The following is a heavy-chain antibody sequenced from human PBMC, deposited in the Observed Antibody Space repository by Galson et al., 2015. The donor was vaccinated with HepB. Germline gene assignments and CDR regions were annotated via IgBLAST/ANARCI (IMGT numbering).Heavy chain of an antibody. V-gene: IGHV4-34*01. Sequence: TLSLTCAVYGGSFRESSWTWIRQSPGKGLEWIGEISHSGTTRNNPSLESRVTVSYDTSMNQFSLRLTSMTAADTAVYYCARGGGSCGSANCRPFNYWGQGTLVTVSS. J-gene: IGHJ4*02. D-gene: IGHD2-2*01. CDR1: GGSFRESS. CDR2: ISHSGTT. CDR3: ARGGGSCGSANCRPFNY.